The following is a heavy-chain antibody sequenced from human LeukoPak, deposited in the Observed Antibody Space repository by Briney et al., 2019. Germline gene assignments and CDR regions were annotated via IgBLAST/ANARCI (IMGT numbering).Heavy chain of an antibody. CDR1: GFTFSSYG. CDR2: IRYDGSNK. D-gene: IGHD2-2*01. J-gene: IGHJ6*03. V-gene: IGHV3-30*02. Sequence: GGSLRLSCAASGFTFSSYGMHWVRQAPGKGLEWVAFIRYDGSNKYYADSVKGRFTISRDNAKNSLYLQMNSLRAEDTAVYYCARVEKQYQLLTYYYYYYMDVWGKGTTVTISS. CDR3: ARVEKQYQLLTYYYYYYMDV.